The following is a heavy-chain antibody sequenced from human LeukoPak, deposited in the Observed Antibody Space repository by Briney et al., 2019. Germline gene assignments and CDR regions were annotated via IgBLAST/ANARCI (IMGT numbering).Heavy chain of an antibody. V-gene: IGHV1-69*13. CDR2: IIPIFGTA. J-gene: IGHJ3*02. CDR1: GGTFSSYA. D-gene: IGHD3-10*01. CDR3: ARGRQLLSTPIRAFDI. Sequence: ASVKVSCKASGGTFSSYAISWVRQAPGQWLEWMGGIIPIFGTANYAQKFQGRVTITADESTSTAYMELSSLRSEDTAVYYCARGRQLLSTPIRAFDIWGQGTMVTVSS.